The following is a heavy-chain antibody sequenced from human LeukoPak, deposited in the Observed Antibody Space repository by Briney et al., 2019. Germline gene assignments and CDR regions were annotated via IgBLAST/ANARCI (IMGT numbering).Heavy chain of an antibody. J-gene: IGHJ6*02. D-gene: IGHD3-10*01. V-gene: IGHV3-7*01. CDR3: ARDLHITMVRGVIITSDYYYYGMDV. CDR2: IKQDGSEK. Sequence: GGPLRLSCAASGFTFSSYWMSWVRQAPGKGLEWVANIKQDGSEKYYVDSVKGRFTISRDNAKNTLYLQMNSLRAEDTAVYYCARDLHITMVRGVIITSDYYYYGMDVWGQGTTVTVSS. CDR1: GFTFSSYW.